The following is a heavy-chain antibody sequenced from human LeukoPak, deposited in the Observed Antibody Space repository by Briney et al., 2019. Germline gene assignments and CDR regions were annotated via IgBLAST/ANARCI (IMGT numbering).Heavy chain of an antibody. CDR1: GGSISSYY. Sequence: PSDTLSLTCTVSGGSISSYYWSWIRQPPGKGLEWIGYIYYSGWTNYNPSLKSRVTISVVTSKNQFSPKLSSVTAADTAVYYCARDPYCTNGVCNRRWYFDLWGRGTLVTVSS. V-gene: IGHV4-59*01. J-gene: IGHJ2*01. CDR2: IYYSGWT. CDR3: ARDPYCTNGVCNRRWYFDL. D-gene: IGHD2-8*01.